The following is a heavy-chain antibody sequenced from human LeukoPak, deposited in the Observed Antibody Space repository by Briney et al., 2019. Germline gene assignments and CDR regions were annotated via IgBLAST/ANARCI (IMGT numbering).Heavy chain of an antibody. J-gene: IGHJ6*04. CDR3: AELGITMIGGV. Sequence: GGSLRLSCAASGFTFDDYGMSWVRQALGKGLEWVSGINWNGGSTTYADSVRGRFTISRDNAKNSLYLQMNSLRAEDTAVYYCAELGITMIGGVWGKGTTVTISS. CDR1: GFTFDDYG. CDR2: INWNGGST. V-gene: IGHV3-20*04. D-gene: IGHD3-10*02.